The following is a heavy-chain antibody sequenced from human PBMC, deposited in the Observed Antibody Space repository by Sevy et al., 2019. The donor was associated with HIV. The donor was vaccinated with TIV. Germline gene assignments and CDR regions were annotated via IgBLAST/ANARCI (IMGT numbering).Heavy chain of an antibody. D-gene: IGHD4-17*01. Sequence: GGSLRLSCAASGFTFSHYAMHWIRQAPGKGLEWVAAISFDGASGNYADSVRGRFTISRDDSKNTVYLHMRGLRSEDTAVYFCAKDHAVTTEWVVFDSWGQGTLVTVSS. CDR3: AKDHAVTTEWVVFDS. V-gene: IGHV3-30*18. CDR1: GFTFSHYA. J-gene: IGHJ4*02. CDR2: ISFDGASG.